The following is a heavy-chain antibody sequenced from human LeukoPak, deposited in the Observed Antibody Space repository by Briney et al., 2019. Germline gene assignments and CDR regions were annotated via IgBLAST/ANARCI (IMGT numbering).Heavy chain of an antibody. CDR3: TTPPYYYDSSGYLDY. V-gene: IGHV3-7*03. J-gene: IGHJ4*02. CDR2: INSDGSEG. CDR1: GLTFSSHW. Sequence: HPGGSLRLSCAASGLTFSSHWMHWVRQAPGKGLEWVASINSDGSEGYYADVVKGRFTISRDNAKNSLYLQINSLRAEDTAVYYCTTPPYYYDSSGYLDYWGQGTLVTVSS. D-gene: IGHD3-22*01.